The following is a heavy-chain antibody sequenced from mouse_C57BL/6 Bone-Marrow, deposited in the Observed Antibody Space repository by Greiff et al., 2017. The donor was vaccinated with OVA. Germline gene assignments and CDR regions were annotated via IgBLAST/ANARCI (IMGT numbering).Heavy chain of an antibody. CDR2: IYPRSGNT. J-gene: IGHJ1*03. CDR1: GYTFTSYG. V-gene: IGHV1-81*01. Sequence: VQLQPSGAELARPGASVKLSCKASGYTFTSYGISWVKQRTGQGLEWIGEIYPRSGNTYYNEKFKGKATLTADKSSSTAYMELRSLTSEDSAVYFCARGYYGSPWYFDVWGTGTTVTVSS. CDR3: ARGYYGSPWYFDV. D-gene: IGHD1-1*01.